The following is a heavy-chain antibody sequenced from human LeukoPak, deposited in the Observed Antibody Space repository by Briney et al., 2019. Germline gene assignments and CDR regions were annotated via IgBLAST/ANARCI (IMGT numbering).Heavy chain of an antibody. V-gene: IGHV1-8*02. CDR2: MNPNSGNT. CDR1: GYTFTSYG. J-gene: IGHJ4*02. D-gene: IGHD2-15*01. CDR3: ARVTPGDEYCSGGSCRDYFDY. Sequence: ASVKVSCKASGYTFTSYGISWVRQATGQGLEWMGWMNPNSGNTGYAQKFQGRVTMTRNTSISTAYMELSSLRSEDTAVYDCARVTPGDEYCSGGSCRDYFDYWGQGTLVTVSS.